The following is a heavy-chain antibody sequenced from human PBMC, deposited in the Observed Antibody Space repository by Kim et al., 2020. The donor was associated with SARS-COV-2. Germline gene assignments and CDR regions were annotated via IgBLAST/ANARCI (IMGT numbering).Heavy chain of an antibody. D-gene: IGHD3-9*01. V-gene: IGHV4-34*01. CDR2: INHSGST. Sequence: SETLSLTCAVYGGSFSGYYWSWIRQPPGKGLEWIGEINHSGSTNYNPSLKSRVTISVDTSKNQFSLKLSSVTAADTAVYYCAREDDSLTGYYTYWGQGTLVTVSS. CDR1: GGSFSGYY. CDR3: AREDDSLTGYYTY. J-gene: IGHJ4*02.